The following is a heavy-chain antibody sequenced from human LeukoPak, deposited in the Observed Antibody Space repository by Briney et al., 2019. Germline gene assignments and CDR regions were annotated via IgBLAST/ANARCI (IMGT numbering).Heavy chain of an antibody. CDR2: IYYSGST. J-gene: IGHJ4*02. CDR3: ARGNGFLDY. V-gene: IGHV4-59*01. CDR1: GGSISSYY. Sequence: SETLSLTCTVSGGSISSYYWSWIRQPPGKGLEWIGYIYYSGSTNYNPSLKSRVTISVDTSKNQFSLKLSSATAADTAVYYCARGNGFLDYWGQGTLVTVSS. D-gene: IGHD2-8*01.